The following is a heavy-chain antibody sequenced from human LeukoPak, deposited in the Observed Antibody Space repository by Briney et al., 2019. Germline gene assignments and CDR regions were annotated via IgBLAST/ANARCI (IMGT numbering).Heavy chain of an antibody. Sequence: PSETLSLTCAVYGGSFSGYYWSWIRQPPGKGLGWIGEINHSGSTNYNPSLKGRVTISVDTSKNQFSLKLSSVTAADTAVYYCARGPYFWSGYYDYWGQGTLVTVSS. D-gene: IGHD3-3*01. J-gene: IGHJ4*02. V-gene: IGHV4-34*01. CDR1: GGSFSGYY. CDR2: INHSGST. CDR3: ARGPYFWSGYYDY.